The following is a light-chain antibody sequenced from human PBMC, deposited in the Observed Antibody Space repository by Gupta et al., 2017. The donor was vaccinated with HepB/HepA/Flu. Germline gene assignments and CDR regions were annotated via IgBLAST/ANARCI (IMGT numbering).Light chain of an antibody. CDR3: QRRADWWS. J-gene: IGKJ1*01. CDR2: AAT. CDR1: QSVSSH. Sequence: ELVLTQSPATLSLSPGERATLSCRASQSVSSHLNWYQQKHGQPPRLLISAATNRATGIPTRFSGSGSGTDFTLTISSLEPEDVAVYYCQRRADWWSFGQGTKVEIK. V-gene: IGKV3-11*01.